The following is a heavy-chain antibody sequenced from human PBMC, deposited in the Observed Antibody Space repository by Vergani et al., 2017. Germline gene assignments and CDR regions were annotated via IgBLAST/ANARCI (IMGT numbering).Heavy chain of an antibody. CDR3: AKDRVLWFGELLADFDY. CDR1: GFTFSDYY. J-gene: IGHJ4*02. V-gene: IGHV3-23*04. D-gene: IGHD3-10*01. Sequence: VQLVESGGGLVKPGESLSLSCAASGFTFSDYYMSWIRQAPGKGLEWVSAISGSGGSTYYADSVKGRFTISRDNSKNTLYLQMNSLRAEDTAVYYCAKDRVLWFGELLADFDYWGQGTLVTVSS. CDR2: ISGSGGST.